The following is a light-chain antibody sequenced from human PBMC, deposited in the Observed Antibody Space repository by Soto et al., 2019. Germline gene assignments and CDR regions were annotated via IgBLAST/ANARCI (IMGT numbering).Light chain of an antibody. J-gene: IGLJ2*01. V-gene: IGLV1-44*01. Sequence: QSVLTQPPSASGTPGQRVTISCSGSSSNIGSNTVNWYQHLPGTAPKLLIYSTDQRPSGVPDRFSGTKSGTSASLAISGLQSEDEADYYCTAWDDSLNGVVFGAGTQLTVL. CDR1: SSNIGSNT. CDR3: TAWDDSLNGVV. CDR2: STD.